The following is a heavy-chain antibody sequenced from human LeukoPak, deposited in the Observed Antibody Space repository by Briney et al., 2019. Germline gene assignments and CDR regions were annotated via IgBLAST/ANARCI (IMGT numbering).Heavy chain of an antibody. CDR1: GYTFTSYD. CDR3: ARGRGWSIGYCSSTSCYDFTY. V-gene: IGHV1-8*01. D-gene: IGHD2-2*01. Sequence: ASVKVSCKASGYTFTSYDINWVRQATGQGLEWMGWMNPNSGNTGYAQKFQGRVTMTRNTSISTAYMELSSLRSEDTAVYYCARGRGWSIGYCSSTSCYDFTYWGQGTLVTVSS. CDR2: MNPNSGNT. J-gene: IGHJ4*02.